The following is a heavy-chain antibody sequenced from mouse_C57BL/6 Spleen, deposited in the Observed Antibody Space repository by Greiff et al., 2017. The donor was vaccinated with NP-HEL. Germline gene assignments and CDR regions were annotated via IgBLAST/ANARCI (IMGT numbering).Heavy chain of an antibody. V-gene: IGHV5-4*01. J-gene: IGHJ2*01. D-gene: IGHD1-1*01. CDR1: GFTFSSYA. Sequence: EVHLVESGGGLVKPGGSLKLSCAASGFTFSSYAMSWVRQTPEKRLEWVATISDGGSYTYYPDNVKGRFTISRDNAKNNLYLQMSHLKSEDTAMYYCARERDYYGSSYVGYFDYWGQGTTLTVSS. CDR2: ISDGGSYT. CDR3: ARERDYYGSSYVGYFDY.